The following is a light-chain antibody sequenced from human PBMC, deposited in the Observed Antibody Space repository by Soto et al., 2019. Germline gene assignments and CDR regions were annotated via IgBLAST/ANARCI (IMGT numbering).Light chain of an antibody. CDR1: GSDIGGYNY. Sequence: QSALTQPASLSGSPGQSITISCTGTGSDIGGYNYVSWYQQHPGKAPKLIIHDVTNRPSGVSDRFFGSKSGNTASLTISGLQAEDEADYYGSSYRASSTTHYVFGTGTKVTVL. J-gene: IGLJ1*01. V-gene: IGLV2-14*03. CDR3: SSYRASSTTHYV. CDR2: DVT.